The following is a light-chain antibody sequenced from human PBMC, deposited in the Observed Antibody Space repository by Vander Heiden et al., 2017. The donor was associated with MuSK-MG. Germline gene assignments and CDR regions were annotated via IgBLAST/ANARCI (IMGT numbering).Light chain of an antibody. V-gene: IGKV1-39*01. CDR3: QQWESTPIA. Sequence: DIEMIQSPSSRTASVGDRVTITCRASQSISSYLNWYQQKPGKARKLLIYAVSSLQIVALLRCSGSGSGTDLTLTISSLLPEDLATYSSQQWESTPIAFGGGTKVEIK. CDR1: QSISSY. J-gene: IGKJ4*01. CDR2: AVS.